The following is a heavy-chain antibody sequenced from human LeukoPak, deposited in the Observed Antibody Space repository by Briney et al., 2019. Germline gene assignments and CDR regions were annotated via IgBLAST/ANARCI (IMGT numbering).Heavy chain of an antibody. V-gene: IGHV4-4*02. CDR3: ARGKYYYDSSGYPIYDY. D-gene: IGHD3-22*01. J-gene: IGHJ4*02. CDR2: IYHSGST. Sequence: SETLSLTCAVSGGSISSSNWWSWVRQPPGKGLEWIGEIYHSGSTNYNPSPKSRVTISVDTSKNQFSLKLSSVTAADTAVYYCARGKYYYDSSGYPIYDYWGQGTLVTVSS. CDR1: GGSISSSNW.